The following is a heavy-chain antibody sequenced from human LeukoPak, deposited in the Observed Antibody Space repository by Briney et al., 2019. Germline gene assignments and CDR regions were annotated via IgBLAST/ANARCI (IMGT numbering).Heavy chain of an antibody. CDR3: TREGTMIVVVRDAFDI. CDR2: INSDGSST. V-gene: IGHV3-74*01. Sequence: GGSLRLSCATSGFTFSSYWMHWVRQAPGKGLVWVSRINSDGSSTSYADSVKGRFTISRDNAKNTLYLQMNSQRAEDTAVYYCTREGTMIVVVRDAFDIWGQGTMVTVSS. CDR1: GFTFSSYW. D-gene: IGHD3-22*01. J-gene: IGHJ3*02.